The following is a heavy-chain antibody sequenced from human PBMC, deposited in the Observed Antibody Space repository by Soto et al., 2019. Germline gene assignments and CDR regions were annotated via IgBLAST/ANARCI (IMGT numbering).Heavy chain of an antibody. CDR2: IHPNTGGT. CDR3: ASDFRTRGWFRQAGNFAMDV. CDR1: GYPYTNSY. V-gene: IGHV1-2*02. J-gene: IGHJ6*02. Sequence: QVQLVQSGAEVRKPGASVKVSCKASGYPYTNSYMHWVRQAPGQGLEWMGWIHPNTGGTNYAQKFQGRVPMTRDTSVSTVYMELNRLTSDDTAIYFCASDFRTRGWFRQAGNFAMDVWGQGTTVTVS. D-gene: IGHD6-19*01.